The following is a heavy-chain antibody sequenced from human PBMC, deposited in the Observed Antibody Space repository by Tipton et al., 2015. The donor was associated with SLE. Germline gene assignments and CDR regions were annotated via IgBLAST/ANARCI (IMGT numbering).Heavy chain of an antibody. J-gene: IGHJ4*02. V-gene: IGHV4-61*02. CDR2: IYTSGST. CDR1: GGSISSGSYY. CDR3: ARDFWSGYYTASFDY. Sequence: TLSLTCTVSGGSISSGSYYWSWIRQPAGKGLEWIGRIYTSGSTNYNPSLKSRVTISVDTSKNQFSLKLSSVTAADTAAYYCARDFWSGYYTASFDYWGQGTLVTVSS. D-gene: IGHD3-3*01.